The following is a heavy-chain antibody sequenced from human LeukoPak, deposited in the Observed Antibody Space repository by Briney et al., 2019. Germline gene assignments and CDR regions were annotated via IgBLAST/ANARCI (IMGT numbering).Heavy chain of an antibody. D-gene: IGHD2-2*01. Sequence: PGGSLRLSCAASGFSFDNYAMSWVRQAPGKGLEWVSAISGSGGSTYYADSVKGRFTISRDNSKNTLYLQMNSLRAEDTAVYYCAKDFVRYCSSTSCPYFDYWGQGTLVTVSS. J-gene: IGHJ4*02. CDR3: AKDFVRYCSSTSCPYFDY. CDR1: GFSFDNYA. V-gene: IGHV3-23*01. CDR2: ISGSGGST.